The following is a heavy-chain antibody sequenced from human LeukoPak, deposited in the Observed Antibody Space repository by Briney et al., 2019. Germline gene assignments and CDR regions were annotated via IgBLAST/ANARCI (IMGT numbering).Heavy chain of an antibody. CDR1: GFSFSSYA. Sequence: GGSLRLSCAASGFSFSSYAMSWVRQAPGKGLEWVSAVSSRGFNTYYADSVKGRFTISRDNSKNTLYLQMNSLRAEDTAVYYCAKDPREDCSGGSCYYFDYWGQGTLVTVSS. CDR3: AKDPREDCSGGSCYYFDY. J-gene: IGHJ4*02. CDR2: VSSRGFNT. D-gene: IGHD2-15*01. V-gene: IGHV3-23*01.